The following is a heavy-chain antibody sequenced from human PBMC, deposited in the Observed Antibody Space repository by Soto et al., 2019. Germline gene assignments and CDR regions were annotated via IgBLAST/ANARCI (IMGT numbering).Heavy chain of an antibody. V-gene: IGHV3-33*06. J-gene: IGHJ4*02. CDR3: AKGGRQWLVTSDFNY. D-gene: IGHD6-19*01. Sequence: AGGSLRLSCAASGFTFSSYGMYWVRQAPGRGLEWVAVIWYDGSNKYYADSVKGRFTISRDNSKNTLYLQMNSLRAEDTAVYYCAKGGRQWLVTSDFNYCGQGALVTVSS. CDR1: GFTFSSYG. CDR2: IWYDGSNK.